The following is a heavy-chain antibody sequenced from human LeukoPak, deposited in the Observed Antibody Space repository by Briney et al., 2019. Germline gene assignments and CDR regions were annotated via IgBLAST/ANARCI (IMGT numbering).Heavy chain of an antibody. CDR3: ARRVVNNRNWYFNL. D-gene: IGHD4-23*01. V-gene: IGHV5-51*01. J-gene: IGHJ2*01. CDR2: IYPGDSDT. Sequence: GESPKISCKGSGYSFTSYWIGWVRQMPGKGLEWMGIIYPGDSDTRYSPSFQGQVTISADKSINTAYLQWSSLKASDTAMYYCARRVVNNRNWYFNLWGRGTLVTVSS. CDR1: GYSFTSYW.